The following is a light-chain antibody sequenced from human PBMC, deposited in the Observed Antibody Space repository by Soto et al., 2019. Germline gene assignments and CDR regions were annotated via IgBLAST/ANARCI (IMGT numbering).Light chain of an antibody. V-gene: IGLV1-51*01. J-gene: IGLJ2*01. Sequence: QSVLTQPPSVSAAPGQKVTISCSGSSSNIGNNYVSWYQQLPGTAPKLLIYDNNKRPSGIPDRFSGSKSGTSATLGITGLQTGDEADYYCGTWDSSLSAGQVFGGGTQLNVL. CDR3: GTWDSSLSAGQV. CDR1: SSNIGNNY. CDR2: DNN.